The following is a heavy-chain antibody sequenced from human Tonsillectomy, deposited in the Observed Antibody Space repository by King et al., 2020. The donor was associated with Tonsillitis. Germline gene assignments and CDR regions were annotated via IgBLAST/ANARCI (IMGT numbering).Heavy chain of an antibody. CDR2: IYYSGST. Sequence: VQLQESGPGLVKPSETLSLTCTVSGGSISSSSYYWGWIRQPPGKGLEWIGSIYYSGSTYYNPSLKSRVTISVDTSKNQFSLKLSSVTAADTAVYYCASPFVTYDYGGPRPTYFDYWGQGTLVTVSS. D-gene: IGHD4-17*01. V-gene: IGHV4-39*01. J-gene: IGHJ4*02. CDR1: GGSISSSSYY. CDR3: ASPFVTYDYGGPRPTYFDY.